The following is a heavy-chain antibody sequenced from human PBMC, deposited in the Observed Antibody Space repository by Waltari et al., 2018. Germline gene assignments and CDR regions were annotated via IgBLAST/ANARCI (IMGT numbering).Heavy chain of an antibody. CDR1: SGAISSSGYY. CDR3: AKVWKNYRTDY. J-gene: IGHJ4*02. D-gene: IGHD1-7*01. Sequence: QLQLQESGPGLVKPSETLSLTCTVSSGAISSSGYYWGWIRQPPGKGLEWIGSIYYSGNTYYNPSLKTRVTISVDTSKNQFSLKVTSVTAADTAVYYCAKVWKNYRTDYWGQGTLVTVSS. CDR2: IYYSGNT. V-gene: IGHV4-39*07.